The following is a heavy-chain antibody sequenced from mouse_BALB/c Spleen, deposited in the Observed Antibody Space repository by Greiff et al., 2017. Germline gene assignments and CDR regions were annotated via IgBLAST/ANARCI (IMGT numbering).Heavy chain of an antibody. CDR3: ARGDYYAMDY. V-gene: IGHV1-66*01. CDR1: GYSFTSYY. CDR2: IFPGSGNT. Sequence: VKLQQSGPELVKPGASVKISCKASGYSFTSYYIHWVKQRPGQGLEWIGWIFPGSGNTKYNEKFKGKATLTADTSSSTAYMQLSSLTSEDSAVYFCARGDYYAMDYWGQGTSVTVSS. J-gene: IGHJ4*01.